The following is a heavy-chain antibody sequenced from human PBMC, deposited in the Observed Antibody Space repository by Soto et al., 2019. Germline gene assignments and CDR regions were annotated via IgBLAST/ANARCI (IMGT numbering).Heavy chain of an antibody. J-gene: IGHJ6*02. D-gene: IGHD2-2*01. CDR1: GYTFTSYG. Sequence: QVQLVQSGAEVKKPGASVKVSCKASGYTFTSYGISWVRQDPGQGLEWMGWISAYNGNTNYAQKLQGRVTMTTDTSTSTAYMELRSLRSDDTAVYYCARVASCYRCVYYYYGMDVWGQGTTVTVSS. V-gene: IGHV1-18*04. CDR2: ISAYNGNT. CDR3: ARVASCYRCVYYYYGMDV.